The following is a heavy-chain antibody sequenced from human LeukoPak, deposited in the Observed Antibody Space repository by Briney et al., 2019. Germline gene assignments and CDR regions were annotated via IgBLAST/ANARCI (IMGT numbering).Heavy chain of an antibody. V-gene: IGHV1-69*13. J-gene: IGHJ4*02. CDR3: ARVGSPYDILTGCNDY. CDR1: GGTFSSYA. CDR2: IIPIFGTA. Sequence: TVKVSCKASGGTFSSYAISWVRQAPGQGLEWMGGIIPIFGTANYAQKFQGRVTITADESTSTAYMELSSLRSEDTAVYYCARVGSPYDILTGCNDYWGQGTLVTVSS. D-gene: IGHD3-9*01.